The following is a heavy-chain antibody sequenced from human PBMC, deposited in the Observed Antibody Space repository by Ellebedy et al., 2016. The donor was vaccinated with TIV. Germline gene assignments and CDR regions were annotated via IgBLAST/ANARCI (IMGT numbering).Heavy chain of an antibody. V-gene: IGHV4-59*01. D-gene: IGHD6-19*01. Sequence: MPSETLSLTCTVSGGPISRYYWTWLRQPPGKALEWIGYIYNSGYTKYNPSLNNRFTISQDPSKNQFSLRLTSVTAADAAVYFCARDPDYSSGWGGFESWGQGALVTVSS. CDR1: GGPISRYY. CDR3: ARDPDYSSGWGGFES. J-gene: IGHJ4*02. CDR2: IYNSGYT.